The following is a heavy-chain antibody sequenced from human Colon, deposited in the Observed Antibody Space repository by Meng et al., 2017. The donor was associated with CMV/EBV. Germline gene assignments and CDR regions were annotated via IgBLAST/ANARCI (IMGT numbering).Heavy chain of an antibody. J-gene: IGHJ6*02. Sequence: SETLSLTCTVSGGSLSSYYWSWIRQAPGKGLEWIGYIYFTGTTKYNPSLKSRVTISVDTSKNQFSLKLSSVTAADTAVYYCARLRFLEWFPEANGMDVWGQGTTVTVSS. CDR2: IYFTGTT. D-gene: IGHD3-3*01. CDR1: GGSLSSYY. V-gene: IGHV4-59*01. CDR3: ARLRFLEWFPEANGMDV.